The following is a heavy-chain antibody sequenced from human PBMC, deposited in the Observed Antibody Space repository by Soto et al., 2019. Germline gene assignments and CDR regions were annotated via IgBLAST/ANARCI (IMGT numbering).Heavy chain of an antibody. V-gene: IGHV4-59*08. CDR2: IYYSGST. CDR3: VRYCSSTSCSRAFDI. CDR1: GGSISSYY. J-gene: IGHJ3*02. D-gene: IGHD2-2*01. Sequence: SETLSVTCTVSGGSISSYYWSWIRQPPGKGLEWIGYIYYSGSTNYNPSLRSRVTISVDTSKNHFSLKLSSVTAADTAVYYCVRYCSSTSCSRAFDIWGRGTMVTVSS.